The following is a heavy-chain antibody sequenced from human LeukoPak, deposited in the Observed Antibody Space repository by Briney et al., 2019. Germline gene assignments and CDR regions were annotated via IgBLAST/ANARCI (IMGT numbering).Heavy chain of an antibody. CDR2: FDPEDGET. CDR3: ATDLGGLAASVIDAFDI. CDR1: GYTFTELS. D-gene: IGHD6-13*01. Sequence: ASVKVSCKVSGYTFTELSMHWVRQAPGKGLEWMGGFDPEDGETIYAQKFQGRVTMTEDTSTDTAYMELSSLRSEDTAVYYCATDLGGLAASVIDAFDIWGQGTMVTVSS. V-gene: IGHV1-24*01. J-gene: IGHJ3*02.